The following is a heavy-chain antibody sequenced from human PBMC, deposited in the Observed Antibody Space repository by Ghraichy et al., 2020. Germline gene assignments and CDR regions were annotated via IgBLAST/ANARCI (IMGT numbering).Heavy chain of an antibody. J-gene: IGHJ4*02. CDR2: TYYRSKWYN. D-gene: IGHD2-15*01. CDR1: GDSVSSNAAS. CDR3: ARTECLGGRCSVSFDY. Sequence: SQTLSLTCAISGDSVSSNAASWSWIRQSPSRGLEWLGRTYYRSKWYNDYEVSVRSRITINPDTSKNQFSLQLNSVTPEDTAVYYCARTECLGGRCSVSFDYWGQGTLVTVSS. V-gene: IGHV6-1*01.